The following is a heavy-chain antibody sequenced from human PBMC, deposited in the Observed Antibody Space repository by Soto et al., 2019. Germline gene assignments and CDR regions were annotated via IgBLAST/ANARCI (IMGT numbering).Heavy chain of an antibody. CDR2: IYYSGST. J-gene: IGHJ5*02. V-gene: IGHV4-31*03. D-gene: IGHD6-13*01. CDR1: GGSISRGGYY. CDR3: ATTAAAQTGGKNWFDP. Sequence: SETLSLTCTVSGGSISRGGYYWSWIRQHTGKGLEWIGYIYYSGSTYYNPSLKSRVTISVDTSKNQFSLKLSSVTAADTAVYYCATTAAAQTGGKNWFDPWGQGTLVTVSS.